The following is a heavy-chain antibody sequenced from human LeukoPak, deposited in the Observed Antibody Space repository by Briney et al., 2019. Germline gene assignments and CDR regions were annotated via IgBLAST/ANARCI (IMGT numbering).Heavy chain of an antibody. CDR2: IYTSGSI. CDR3: ARGVTVVNFDF. Sequence: KSSQTLSLTCTDSGVSISSSSYYWSWIRQPAGKGLEWIGRIYTSGSINYNPSLKSRVTISVDTSKNQFSLKLSSVTAADTAVYYCARGVTVVNFDFWGQGTLVTVSS. J-gene: IGHJ4*02. D-gene: IGHD4-23*01. V-gene: IGHV4-61*02. CDR1: GVSISSSSYY.